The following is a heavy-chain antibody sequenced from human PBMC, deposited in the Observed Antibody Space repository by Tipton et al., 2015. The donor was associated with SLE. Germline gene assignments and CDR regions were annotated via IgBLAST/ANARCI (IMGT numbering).Heavy chain of an antibody. CDR3: TRGMTGSRSDC. Sequence: GLVKPSETLSLTCSVSDGSINSSPYYWGWVRQTPGKGLEWLGSISFSGTPYFNPSLKGRVTLSRDTSKHQFSLNLNSVTAADAACYYCTRGMTGSRSDCWGRGTLVTV. CDR2: ISFSGTP. V-gene: IGHV4-39*07. D-gene: IGHD1-26*01. J-gene: IGHJ4*02. CDR1: DGSINSSPYY.